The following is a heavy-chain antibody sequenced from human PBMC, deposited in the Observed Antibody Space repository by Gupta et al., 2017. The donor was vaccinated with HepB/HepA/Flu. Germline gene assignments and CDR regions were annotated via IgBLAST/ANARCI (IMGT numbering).Heavy chain of an antibody. D-gene: IGHD3-22*01. CDR2: ISVSGGST. CDR1: GFTFGSHD. CDR3: AKATYYSDSSGYFYYFDY. Sequence: EVQLLESGGGLVSPGGSQRLYCVGSGFTFGSHDMRWVRQAPGKGLEWCSGISVSGGSTYHADSVKGRFTISRDNSKNTLYLQMNSLRAEDTAVYYCAKATYYSDSSGYFYYFDYWGQGTLVTVSS. V-gene: IGHV3-23*01. J-gene: IGHJ4*02.